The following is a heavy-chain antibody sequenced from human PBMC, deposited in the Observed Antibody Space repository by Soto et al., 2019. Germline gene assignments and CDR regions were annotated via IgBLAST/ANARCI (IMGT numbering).Heavy chain of an antibody. D-gene: IGHD5-12*01. Sequence: HPGGSLRLSCAASGFTYSTYTMHWVRQAPGKGLEWVAVISYDGNNKFYADSVKGRFTISRDNSKNTLYLQMNSLRAEDTAVYYCARDYYRFNSGYGFSMDVWGQGTTVTVSS. CDR2: ISYDGNNK. CDR3: ARDYYRFNSGYGFSMDV. CDR1: GFTYSTYT. J-gene: IGHJ6*02. V-gene: IGHV3-30-3*01.